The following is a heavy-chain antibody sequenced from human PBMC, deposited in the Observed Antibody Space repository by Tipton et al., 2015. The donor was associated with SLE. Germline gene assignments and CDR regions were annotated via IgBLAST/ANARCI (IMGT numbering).Heavy chain of an antibody. CDR1: GFTFSSYE. V-gene: IGHV3-48*03. D-gene: IGHD3-3*01. CDR3: ASLGRSGVSY. CDR2: IRSSGSTI. Sequence: GSLRLSCAASGFTFSSYEMNWVRQAPGKGLEWVSYIRSSGSTIYYADSVKGRFTISRDNAKNSLYLQMNSLRAEDTAVYYCASLGRSGVSYWGQGTLVTVSS. J-gene: IGHJ4*02.